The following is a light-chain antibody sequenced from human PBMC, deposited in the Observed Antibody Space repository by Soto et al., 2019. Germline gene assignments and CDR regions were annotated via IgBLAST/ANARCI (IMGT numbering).Light chain of an antibody. V-gene: IGLV4-69*01. CDR3: QTWGTGIQV. Sequence: QPVLTQSPSASASLGASVKLTCTLSSGNSSYDIAWHQQQPEKGPRYLLKLNSDGSHSKGDGIPDRFSGSSSGAERYLTISSLQSEDEADYYCQTWGTGIQVFGGGTKLTVL. J-gene: IGLJ2*01. CDR1: SGNSSYD. CDR2: LNSDGSH.